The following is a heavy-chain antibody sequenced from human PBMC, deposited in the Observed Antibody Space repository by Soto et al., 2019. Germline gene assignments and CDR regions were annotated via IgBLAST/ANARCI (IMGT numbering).Heavy chain of an antibody. CDR2: FRAGGDDGTT. D-gene: IGHD3-10*01. V-gene: IGHV3-23*01. Sequence: PGGSLRLSCVASGFTFSSYSMSWVRQAPGKGLEWVSGFRAGGDDGTTYYADSVKGRFTISRDNSKNTLFLQMNSLRAEDTAIYXCAKKVHSGSGSQYFDYFGQGTLVTVSS. CDR1: GFTFSSYS. J-gene: IGHJ4*02. CDR3: AKKVHSGSGSQYFDY.